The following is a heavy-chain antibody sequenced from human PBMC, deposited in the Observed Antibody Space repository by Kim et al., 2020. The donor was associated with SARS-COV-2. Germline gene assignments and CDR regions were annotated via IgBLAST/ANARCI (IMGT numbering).Heavy chain of an antibody. Sequence: ASVKVSCKASGYTFTGYYMHWVRQAPGQGLEWMGWINPNSGGTNYAQKFQARVTMTRDTSNSTAYMELSRLRSDDTAVYYCARLNYDFWSGYTLDYWGQGTLVTVSS. CDR2: INPNSGGT. CDR3: ARLNYDFWSGYTLDY. CDR1: GYTFTGYY. J-gene: IGHJ4*02. V-gene: IGHV1-2*02. D-gene: IGHD3-3*01.